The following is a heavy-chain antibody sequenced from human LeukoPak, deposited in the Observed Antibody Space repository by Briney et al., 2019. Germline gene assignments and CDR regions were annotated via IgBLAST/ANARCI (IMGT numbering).Heavy chain of an antibody. Sequence: GGSLRLSCAASGFTFSSYWMHWVRHAPGKGLVWVSRINTDGGTAGYADSVKGRFTISRDNAKNTLYLQMDSLRAEDTAVYYCVTSGWFYYFDYWGQGTLVTVSS. V-gene: IGHV3-74*01. CDR1: GFTFSSYW. J-gene: IGHJ4*02. CDR2: INTDGGTA. D-gene: IGHD6-19*01. CDR3: VTSGWFYYFDY.